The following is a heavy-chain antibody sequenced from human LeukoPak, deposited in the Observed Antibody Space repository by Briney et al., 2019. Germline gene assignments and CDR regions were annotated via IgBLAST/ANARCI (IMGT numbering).Heavy chain of an antibody. CDR2: INHSGST. V-gene: IGHV4-34*01. D-gene: IGHD3-9*01. CDR3: ASLDYDILTGYGY. CDR1: GGSFSGYY. J-gene: IGHJ4*02. Sequence: SETLSLTCAVYGGSFSGYYWSWIRQPPGKGLEWIGEINHSGSTNYNPSLKSRVTISVDTSKNQFSLKLSSVTAADTAVHYCASLDYDILTGYGYWGQGTLVTVSS.